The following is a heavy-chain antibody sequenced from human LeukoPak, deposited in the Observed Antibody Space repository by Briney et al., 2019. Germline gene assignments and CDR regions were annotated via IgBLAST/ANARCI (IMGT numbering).Heavy chain of an antibody. D-gene: IGHD3-3*01. CDR2: INHRGST. V-gene: IGHV4-34*01. CDR1: GGSFSGYY. Sequence: SETLSLTCAAYGGSFSGYYWSWIRQPPGKGLEWIGEINHRGSTNYNPSLKSRVTISVDTSKNQFSLKLSSVTAADTAVYYCARSPPYDFWSGYYIGYYFDYWGQGTLVTVSS. J-gene: IGHJ4*02. CDR3: ARSPPYDFWSGYYIGYYFDY.